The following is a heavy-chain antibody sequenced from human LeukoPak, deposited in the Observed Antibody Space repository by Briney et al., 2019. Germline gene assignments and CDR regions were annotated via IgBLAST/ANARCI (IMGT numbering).Heavy chain of an antibody. CDR3: ARGHHGMDV. Sequence: GGSLRLSCAASGFTIGGFAMTWVRQAPGKGLEWVSSIGSDYKTHYSESVKGRFAISRDNSQSTVFLQMNSLRAEDTALYYCARGHHGMDVWGQGTTVTVSS. CDR2: IGSDYKT. CDR1: GFTIGGFA. V-gene: IGHV3-23*01. J-gene: IGHJ6*02.